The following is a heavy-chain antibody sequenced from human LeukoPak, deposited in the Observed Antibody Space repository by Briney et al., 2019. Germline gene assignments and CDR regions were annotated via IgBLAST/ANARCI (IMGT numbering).Heavy chain of an antibody. CDR1: GYTFNTFG. Sequence: ASVTVSFTTSGYTFNTFGINWVRQAPDQGLEWVGWISTYNERRDYSEKFQGRLTFTTDTATTTAYMELTALTATDTAVYYCARDPPWGTGFADAFDIWGQGTVVVISS. V-gene: IGHV1-18*01. CDR2: ISTYNERR. D-gene: IGHD3-16*01. CDR3: ARDPPWGTGFADAFDI. J-gene: IGHJ3*02.